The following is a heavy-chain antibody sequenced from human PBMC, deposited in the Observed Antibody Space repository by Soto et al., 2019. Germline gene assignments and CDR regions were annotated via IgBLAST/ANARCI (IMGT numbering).Heavy chain of an antibody. J-gene: IGHJ6*03. V-gene: IGHV1-69*02. D-gene: IGHD6-19*01. CDR3: AVSSGWYIGYYYMDV. CDR2: IIPILGIA. Sequence: SVKVSCKASGGTFSSYTISWVRQAPGQGLEWMGRIIPILGIANYAQKFQGRVTITADKSTSTAYMELSSLRSEDTAVYYCAVSSGWYIGYYYMDVWGKGTTVTVSS. CDR1: GGTFSSYT.